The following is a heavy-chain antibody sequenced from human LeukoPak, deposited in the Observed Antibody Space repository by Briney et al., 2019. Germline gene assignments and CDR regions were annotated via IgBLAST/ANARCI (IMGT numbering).Heavy chain of an antibody. D-gene: IGHD6-19*01. CDR2: IPYDGSNK. J-gene: IGHJ4*02. V-gene: IGHV3-30*04. CDR1: GFTFSSYA. Sequence: GRSLTLSCAASGFTFSSYAMHWVRQAPGKGLEWVADIPYDGSNKYYADSVKGRFTISRDNSKNTLYLQMNSLRAEDTAVYYCARDLYSSGWYGVDYWGQGTLVTVSS. CDR3: ARDLYSSGWYGVDY.